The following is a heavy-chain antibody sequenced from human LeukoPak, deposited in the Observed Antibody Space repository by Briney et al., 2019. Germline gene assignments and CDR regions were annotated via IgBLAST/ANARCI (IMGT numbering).Heavy chain of an antibody. CDR3: ARGDGDYGLIDY. V-gene: IGHV4-59*01. CDR1: GGSISSYY. Sequence: SETLSLTCTVSGGSISSYYWSWLRQPPGKGLEWIGYIYYSGSTNYNPSLKSRVTISVDTSKNQFSLKLSSVTAADTAVYYCARGDGDYGLIDYWGQGTLVTVSS. CDR2: IYYSGST. J-gene: IGHJ4*02. D-gene: IGHD4-17*01.